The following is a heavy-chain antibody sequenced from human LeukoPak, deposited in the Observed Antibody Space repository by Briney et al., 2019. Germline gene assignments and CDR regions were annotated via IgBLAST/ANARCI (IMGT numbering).Heavy chain of an antibody. CDR3: ARVQPREWSTADY. V-gene: IGHV3-33*01. Sequence: GRSQSLFCAASGYTLSTYGMHWARQAPGKGLEWVAFIWYDGSNKYYADSVKDRFTISRDNTKNTLYLQMDSLRAEDTAVYYGARVQPREWSTADYWGQGTVVTVSS. CDR2: IWYDGSNK. J-gene: IGHJ4*02. D-gene: IGHD3-3*01. CDR1: GYTLSTYG.